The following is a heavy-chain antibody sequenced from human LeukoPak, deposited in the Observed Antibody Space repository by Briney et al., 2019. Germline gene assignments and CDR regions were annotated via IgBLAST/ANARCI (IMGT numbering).Heavy chain of an antibody. CDR2: MSYSGST. CDR3: ARGSGGMAASGTEGY. V-gene: IGHV4-39*07. Sequence: SETLSLTCTVSGGSISSSSYYWAWIRQPPGKGLEWIGSMSYSGSTYYNPSLKRRVTISVDTSKNQFSLKLTSVTAADSAVYYCARGSGGMAASGTEGYWGQGTLVTVSS. D-gene: IGHD6-13*01. J-gene: IGHJ4*02. CDR1: GGSISSSSYY.